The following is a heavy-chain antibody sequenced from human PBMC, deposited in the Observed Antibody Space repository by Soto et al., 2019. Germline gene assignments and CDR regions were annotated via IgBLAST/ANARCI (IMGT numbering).Heavy chain of an antibody. Sequence: KVSCKASGGTFSSYTISWVRQAPGQGLEWMGRIIPILGIANYAQKFQGRVTITADKSTSTAYMELSSLRSEDTAVYYCARLSSSGWSDLDYWGQGTLVTVSS. CDR2: IIPILGIA. D-gene: IGHD6-19*01. V-gene: IGHV1-69*02. CDR3: ARLSSSGWSDLDY. CDR1: GGTFSSYT. J-gene: IGHJ4*02.